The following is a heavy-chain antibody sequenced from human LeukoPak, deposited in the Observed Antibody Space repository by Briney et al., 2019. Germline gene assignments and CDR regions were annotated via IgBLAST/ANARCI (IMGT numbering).Heavy chain of an antibody. V-gene: IGHV4-61*02. D-gene: IGHD6-13*01. CDR1: GDSISSGDYY. CDR2: ISSSGST. Sequence: NPSETLSLTCTVSGDSISSGDYYWSWIRQPAGKGPEWIGRISSSGSTNYNPSLKSRVTISVDTSKNQFSLKLSSVTPADTAVYYCARRPDAAAGYFDYWGQGTLVTVSS. CDR3: ARRPDAAAGYFDY. J-gene: IGHJ4*02.